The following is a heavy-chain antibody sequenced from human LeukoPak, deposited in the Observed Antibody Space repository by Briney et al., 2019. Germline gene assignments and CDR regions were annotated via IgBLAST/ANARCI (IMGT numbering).Heavy chain of an antibody. J-gene: IGHJ4*02. CDR2: LGWNGDII. D-gene: IGHD6-13*01. CDR3: AKGSLIAASGTLFDF. V-gene: IGHV3-9*01. CDR1: GFTFDDYS. Sequence: GGSLRLSCAASGFTFDDYSMHWVRQSPGKGLEWLSGLGWNGDIIDYADSVKGRFTISRDNSKNSLYLQMDSLKTEDTALYYCAKGSLIAASGTLFDFWGQGTRVTVSS.